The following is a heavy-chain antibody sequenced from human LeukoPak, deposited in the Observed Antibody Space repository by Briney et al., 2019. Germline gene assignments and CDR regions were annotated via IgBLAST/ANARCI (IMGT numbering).Heavy chain of an antibody. CDR1: GGSFSGYY. V-gene: IGHV4-34*01. Sequence: SETLSLTCAVYGGSFSGYYWSWIRQPPGKGLEWIGEINHSGSTNYNPSLKSRVTISVDTSKNQFPLKLSSVTAADTAVYYCARGPPMSHWGQGTLVTVSS. CDR3: ARGPPMSH. CDR2: INHSGST. D-gene: IGHD3-10*02. J-gene: IGHJ4*02.